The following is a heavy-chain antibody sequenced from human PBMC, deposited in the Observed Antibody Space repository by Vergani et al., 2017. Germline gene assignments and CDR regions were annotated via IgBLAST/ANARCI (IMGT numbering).Heavy chain of an antibody. CDR2: NTPFNGNT. J-gene: IGHJ5*02. D-gene: IGHD2-2*01. CDR3: ALAESSTSCINSVCITPETGSWFDP. Sequence: QMQLVQSGAEVKKTGSSVKVSCKASGYTFTYRYLHWVRQAPGQALEWMGWNTPFNGNTNYAQKFQDRVTITRDRSMSTAYMELSSLRSEDTAMYYCALAESSTSCINSVCITPETGSWFDPWGQGTLVTVSS. CDR1: GYTFTYRY. V-gene: IGHV1-45*02.